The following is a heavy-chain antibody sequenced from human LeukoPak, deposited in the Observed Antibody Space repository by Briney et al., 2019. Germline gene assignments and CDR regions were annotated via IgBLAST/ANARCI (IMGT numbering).Heavy chain of an antibody. V-gene: IGHV1-18*01. CDR3: ATATTGWYWLDP. CDR1: GYTFDSCG. J-gene: IGHJ5*02. Sequence: GASVKVSCKASGYTFDSCGITWVRQAPGQGLEWMGWISVYSGETDSAQNVKGRVTMTTDTSTTTAYLELRGLTSDDTAVYYCATATTGWYWLDPWGQGTLVIVSA. D-gene: IGHD6-19*01. CDR2: ISVYSGET.